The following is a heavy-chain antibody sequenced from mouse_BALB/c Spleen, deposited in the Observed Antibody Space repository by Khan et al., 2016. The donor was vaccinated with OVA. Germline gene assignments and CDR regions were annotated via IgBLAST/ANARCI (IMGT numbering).Heavy chain of an antibody. CDR2: IWSDGST. J-gene: IGHJ4*01. D-gene: IGHD2-10*01. Sequence: QMQLKQSGPGLVAPSQSLSITCTISGFSLTSYGIHWVRQPPGKGLEWLVVIWSDGSTTYNSTLKSRLSITKDNSKSQVFLKMNSLQTDDTAMYYCARQPYYHYYVMDYWGQETSVTVSS. CDR1: GFSLTSYG. V-gene: IGHV2-6-1*01. CDR3: ARQPYYHYYVMDY.